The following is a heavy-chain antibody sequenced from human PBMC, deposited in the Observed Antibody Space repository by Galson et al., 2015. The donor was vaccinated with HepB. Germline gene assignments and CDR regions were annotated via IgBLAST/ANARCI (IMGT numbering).Heavy chain of an antibody. CDR3: ARDYDRFDF. J-gene: IGHJ4*02. D-gene: IGHD3-16*01. CDR1: GFTFSSYG. CDR2: ISSGSLTI. Sequence: SLRLSCAASGFTFSSYGMNWVRQAPGKGLEWISYISSGSLTIYYADSVRGRFTISRDNANNSLYLQMNSLRAEDSAVYFCARDYDRFDFWGRGTLVTVSS. V-gene: IGHV3-48*03.